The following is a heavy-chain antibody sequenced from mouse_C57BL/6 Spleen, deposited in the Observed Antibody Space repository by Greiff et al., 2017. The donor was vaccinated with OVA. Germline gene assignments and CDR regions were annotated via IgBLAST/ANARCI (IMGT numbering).Heavy chain of an antibody. Sequence: EVKLVESGEGLVKPGGSLKLSCAASGFTFSSYAMSWVRQTPEKRLEWVAYISSGGDYIYYADTVKGRFTISRDNARNTLYLQMSSLKSEDTAMYYCTRAKTAQATSPFDYWGQGTTLTVSS. J-gene: IGHJ2*01. D-gene: IGHD3-2*02. CDR1: GFTFSSYA. CDR3: TRAKTAQATSPFDY. CDR2: ISSGGDYI. V-gene: IGHV5-9-1*02.